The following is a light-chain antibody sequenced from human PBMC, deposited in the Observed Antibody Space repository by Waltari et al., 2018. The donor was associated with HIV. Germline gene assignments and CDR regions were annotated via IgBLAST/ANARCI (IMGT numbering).Light chain of an antibody. CDR1: QYIKNY. CDR2: DAS. CDR3: RHYSNVPLT. Sequence: DIHLAQSPSSLSASVGSRVTFTCQASQYIKNYLTWYQQRPGEAPKLLIYDASNLEAGVPSRFSGSGSGTYFTFTIGSLQSEDIATYYCRHYSNVPLTFGGGTRVEIK. J-gene: IGKJ4*01. V-gene: IGKV1-33*01.